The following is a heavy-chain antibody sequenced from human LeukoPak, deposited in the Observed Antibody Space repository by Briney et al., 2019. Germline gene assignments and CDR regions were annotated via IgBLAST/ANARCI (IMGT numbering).Heavy chain of an antibody. V-gene: IGHV1-2*02. J-gene: IGHJ6*03. D-gene: IGHD6-13*01. CDR1: GYTFTGYY. CDR2: INPNSGGT. Sequence: ASVKVSCKASGYTFTGYYMHWVRQAPGQGLEWMGWINPNSGGTNYAQEFQGRVTMTRDTSISTAYMELSRLRSDDTAVYYCARDHSSSWYRDYYYYMDVWGKGTTVTVSS. CDR3: ARDHSSSWYRDYYYYMDV.